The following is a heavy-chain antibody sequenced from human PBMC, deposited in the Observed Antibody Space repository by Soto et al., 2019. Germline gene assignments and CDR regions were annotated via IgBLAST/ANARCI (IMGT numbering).Heavy chain of an antibody. CDR2: INHSGST. Sequence: SETLSLTCAVYGGSFSGYYWSWIRQPPGKGLEWIGEINHSGSTNYNPSLKSPVTISVDTSKNQFSLKLSSVTAADTVFYYCARVSGIYYYGMDVWGQGTTVTVSS. D-gene: IGHD3-10*01. V-gene: IGHV4-34*01. CDR3: ARVSGIYYYGMDV. CDR1: GGSFSGYY. J-gene: IGHJ6*02.